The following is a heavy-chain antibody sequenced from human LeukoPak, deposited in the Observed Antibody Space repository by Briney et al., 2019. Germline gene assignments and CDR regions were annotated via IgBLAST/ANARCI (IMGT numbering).Heavy chain of an antibody. V-gene: IGHV1-8*01. CDR1: EYTFTSYD. CDR3: AGYGSGSYRNYDAFDI. D-gene: IGHD3-10*01. Sequence: GASVKVSCKASEYTFTSYDINWVRQATGQGLVWMGWMNPNSGNTGYAQKFQGRVTMTRNTSISTAYMELSSLRSEDTAVYYCAGYGSGSYRNYDAFDIWGQGTMVTVSS. J-gene: IGHJ3*02. CDR2: MNPNSGNT.